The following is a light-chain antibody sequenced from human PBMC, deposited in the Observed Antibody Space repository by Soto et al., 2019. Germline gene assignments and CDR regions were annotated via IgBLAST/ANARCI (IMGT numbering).Light chain of an antibody. CDR2: EVS. Sequence: QSALTQPASVSGSPGQSITISCTGTSNDVGGHNYVSWYQQHPGKAPKLIICEVSNRPSGVSSRFSGSKSGNTASLTISGLQTEDEADYYCSSYTRSSTWVFGGGTKVTVL. V-gene: IGLV2-14*01. J-gene: IGLJ3*02. CDR1: SNDVGGHNY. CDR3: SSYTRSSTWV.